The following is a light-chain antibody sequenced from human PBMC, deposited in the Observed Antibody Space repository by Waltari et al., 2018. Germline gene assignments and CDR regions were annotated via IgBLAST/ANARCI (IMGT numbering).Light chain of an antibody. CDR1: QSVSINY. CDR2: GAS. V-gene: IGKV3-20*01. Sequence: EIVLTQSPGTLSLSPGERASLSCRASQSVSINYLAWYQQKPGQDPRLLIYGASGRATDIPDRFTASGAGTDVTLPISRLEPEEFAVYYCQHYGRSPRVAFGGGTKVEIK. CDR3: QHYGRSPRVA. J-gene: IGKJ4*01.